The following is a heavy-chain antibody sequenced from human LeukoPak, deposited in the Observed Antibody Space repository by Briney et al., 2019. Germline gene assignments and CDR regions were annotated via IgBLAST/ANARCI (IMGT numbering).Heavy chain of an antibody. Sequence: PGGSLRLSCAASGFTFSSYAMSWVRQAPGKGLEWASTISGSGGTTYYADSVKGRFTISRDNSKNTVYLQMNSLRAEDTAVYYCAKEFSSNFWSGPIDYWGQGTLVTVSS. J-gene: IGHJ4*02. CDR2: ISGSGGTT. CDR1: GFTFSSYA. CDR3: AKEFSSNFWSGPIDY. V-gene: IGHV3-23*01. D-gene: IGHD3-3*01.